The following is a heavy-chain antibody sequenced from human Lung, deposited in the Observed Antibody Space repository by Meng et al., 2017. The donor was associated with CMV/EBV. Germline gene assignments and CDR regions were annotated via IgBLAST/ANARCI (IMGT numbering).Heavy chain of an antibody. J-gene: IGHJ3*02. CDR1: GDSITNRCYY. Sequence: SXTLSLXCTVSGDSITNRCYYWGWLRQAPGKGLEWIGSFYFCGTTFDNPSLKSRVAMSVDTSNNQFSLKLTSVTAAVTAVYYWERDVAVIATSRCAFDILGQGXEVTVSS. V-gene: IGHV4-39*07. CDR3: ERDVAVIATSRCAFDI. D-gene: IGHD2-21*01. CDR2: FYFCGTT.